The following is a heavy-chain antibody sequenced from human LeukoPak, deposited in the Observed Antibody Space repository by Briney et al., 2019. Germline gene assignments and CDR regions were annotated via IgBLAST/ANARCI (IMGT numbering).Heavy chain of an antibody. D-gene: IGHD2-2*01. J-gene: IGHJ6*02. CDR2: ISAYNGNT. V-gene: IGHV1-18*01. CDR1: GYTFTSYG. Sequence: ASVKVSCKASGYTFTSYGISWVRQAPGQGLEWMGWISAYNGNTNYAQKLQGRVTMTTDTSTSTAYMELRSLRSDDTAVYYCARDNAENIVVVPAASYYYYYGMDVWGQGTTVTVSS. CDR3: ARDNAENIVVVPAASYYYYYGMDV.